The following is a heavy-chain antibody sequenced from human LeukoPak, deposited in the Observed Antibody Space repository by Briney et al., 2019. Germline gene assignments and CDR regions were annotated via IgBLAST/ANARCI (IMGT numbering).Heavy chain of an antibody. CDR1: GFTYSSYA. Sequence: GGSLRLSCAVSGFTYSSYAMSWVRQAPGKVLEWVSAISGSGGCTYYADSVKGRFTISRDNSKNTLYLQMNSLRAEDTAVYYCAKDFSPYGSGTPVWGQGTTVTVSS. J-gene: IGHJ6*02. CDR3: AKDFSPYGSGTPV. CDR2: ISGSGGCT. V-gene: IGHV3-23*01. D-gene: IGHD3-10*01.